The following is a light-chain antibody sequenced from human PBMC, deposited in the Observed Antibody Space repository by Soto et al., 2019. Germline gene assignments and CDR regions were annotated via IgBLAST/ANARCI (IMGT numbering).Light chain of an antibody. V-gene: IGLV2-14*01. Sequence: QSVLTQPASVSGSPGQSITISCTGTSSAVGGYNYVSWYQQHPGKATKLMIYAVTDRPSGVSSRFSGSKSGNTASLTISGLQAEDEADYYCSSYTSSSTLFGTGTKVTVL. J-gene: IGLJ1*01. CDR1: SSAVGGYNY. CDR3: SSYTSSSTL. CDR2: AVT.